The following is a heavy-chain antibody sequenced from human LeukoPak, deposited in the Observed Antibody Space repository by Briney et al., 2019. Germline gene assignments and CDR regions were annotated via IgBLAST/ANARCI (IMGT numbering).Heavy chain of an antibody. CDR3: ARDFGGIGHFDY. Sequence: GGSLRLSCTASGFTVSNNYMSWVRQAPGKGLEWVSVIYSSGSTSYAESVKGRFTISRDNSKNTLYLQMNSLRAEDTAVYYCARDFGGIGHFDYWGQGTLVTVSS. J-gene: IGHJ4*02. CDR2: IYSSGST. D-gene: IGHD3-10*01. CDR1: GFTVSNNY. V-gene: IGHV3-66*01.